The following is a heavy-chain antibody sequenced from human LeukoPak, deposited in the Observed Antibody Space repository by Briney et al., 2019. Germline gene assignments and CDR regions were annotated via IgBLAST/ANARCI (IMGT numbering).Heavy chain of an antibody. V-gene: IGHV1-2*02. CDR3: ARGGRAGVVWGYSDY. D-gene: IGHD6-13*01. CDR1: GYIFTAYY. J-gene: IGHJ4*02. CDR2: INPNSGGT. Sequence: ASVKVSCKASGYIFTAYYIHWLRQAPGQGLEWMGWINPNSGGTSFALNFQGRVTLTRDTSISTVYMELSRLRSDDTAVYYCARGGRAGVVWGYSDYWGQGTLVTVSS.